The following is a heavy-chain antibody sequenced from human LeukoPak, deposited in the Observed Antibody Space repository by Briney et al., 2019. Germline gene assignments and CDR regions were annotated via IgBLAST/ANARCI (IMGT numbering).Heavy chain of an antibody. CDR2: ISYDGSNK. CDR1: GFTFSSYG. CDR3: AKVTMVGWYFDL. V-gene: IGHV3-30*18. Sequence: GGSLRLSCAASGFTFSSYGMHWVRQAPGKGLEWVAVISYDGSNKYYADSVKGRFTISRDNSKSTLYLQMNSLRVEDTAVYYCAKVTMVGWYFDLWGRGTLVTVSS. J-gene: IGHJ2*01. D-gene: IGHD4/OR15-4a*01.